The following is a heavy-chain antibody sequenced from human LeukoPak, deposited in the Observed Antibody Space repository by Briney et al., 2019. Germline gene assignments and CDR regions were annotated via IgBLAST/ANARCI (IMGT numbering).Heavy chain of an antibody. CDR3: ARILTGYGSSYYYYGIDV. D-gene: IGHD3-9*01. V-gene: IGHV4-59*08. J-gene: IGHJ6*02. Sequence: SETLSLTCAVSGGSISSYYWSWIRQPPGKGLEWIGYIYYSGSTNYNPSLKSRVTISVDTSKNQFSLKLSSVTAADTAVYYCARILTGYGSSYYYYGIDVWGQGTTVTVSS. CDR2: IYYSGST. CDR1: GGSISSYY.